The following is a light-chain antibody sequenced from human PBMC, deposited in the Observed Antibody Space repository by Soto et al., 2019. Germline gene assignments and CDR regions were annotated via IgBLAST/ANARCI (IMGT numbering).Light chain of an antibody. CDR2: GAS. CDR1: QTIIGNY. Sequence: ESVLTQSPGTLSLSPGERATLSCRASQTIIGNYLAWYQQKPGQAPRLLIYGASNRATGVPDRFSGSYSGTAFSLTITRLEPEYFAVEYCEQHVNSVYIFGQGTRMEIK. V-gene: IGKV3-20*01. CDR3: EQHVNSVYI. J-gene: IGKJ2*01.